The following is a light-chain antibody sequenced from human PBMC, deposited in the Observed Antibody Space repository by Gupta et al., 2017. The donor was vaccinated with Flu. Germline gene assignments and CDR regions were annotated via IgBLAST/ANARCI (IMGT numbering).Light chain of an antibody. CDR3: QSAHSSGIYV. Sequence: SNELTQPPSVSVSPGQTARITCSGDALPNQYVSWYQQKPGQAPAVVIFKDTERPSGIPERFFGSSSGTTVTLTITGVQAEDEADYYCQSAHSSGIYVFGSGTKVTVL. CDR1: ALPNQY. J-gene: IGLJ1*01. CDR2: KDT. V-gene: IGLV3-25*02.